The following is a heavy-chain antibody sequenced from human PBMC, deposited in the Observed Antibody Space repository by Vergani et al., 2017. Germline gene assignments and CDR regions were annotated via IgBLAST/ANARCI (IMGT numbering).Heavy chain of an antibody. CDR2: IIPIFGTA. CDR3: ARSRNSIVVVVAATLRDYYYYYMDV. J-gene: IGHJ6*03. V-gene: IGHV1-69*12. D-gene: IGHD2-15*01. CDR1: GGTFSSYA. Sequence: QVQLVQSGAEVQKPGSSVKVSCKASGGTFSSYAISWVRQAPGQGLEWMGGIIPIFGTANYAQKFQGRVTITADESTSTAYMELSSLRSEDTAVYYCARSRNSIVVVVAATLRDYYYYYMDVWGKGTTVTVSS.